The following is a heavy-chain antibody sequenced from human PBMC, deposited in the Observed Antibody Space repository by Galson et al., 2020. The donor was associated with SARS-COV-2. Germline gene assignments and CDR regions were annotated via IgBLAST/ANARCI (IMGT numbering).Heavy chain of an antibody. CDR1: GYTFTSYG. Sequence: GESLKISCKASGYTFTSYGISWIRQAPGQGLEWMGWISAYHGNTVYAQNVQGRVTMTTDSSTTTAYMDLRNLRSDDTAIYYCARDGHSAYEAKWSDSWGQGTLVTVSS. CDR3: ARDGHSAYEAKWSDS. CDR2: ISAYHGNT. D-gene: IGHD5-12*01. V-gene: IGHV1-18*04. J-gene: IGHJ5*01.